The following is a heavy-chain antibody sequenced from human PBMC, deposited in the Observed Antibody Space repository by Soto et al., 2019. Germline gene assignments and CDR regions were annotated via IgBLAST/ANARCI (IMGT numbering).Heavy chain of an antibody. CDR2: IHAGNGNT. J-gene: IGHJ4*02. V-gene: IGHV1-3*01. Sequence: ASVKVSCKASGYTFTSSAIHWVRQAPGQRLEWMRWIHAGNGNTYYSHKFQNRVTFTRDTSASTACKKLSSLRSEDTSVYYCARPSPSFDYWGQGTLVTVSS. CDR1: GYTFTSSA. CDR3: ARPSPSFDY.